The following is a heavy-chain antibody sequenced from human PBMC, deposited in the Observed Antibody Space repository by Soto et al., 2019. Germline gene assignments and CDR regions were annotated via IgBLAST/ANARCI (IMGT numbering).Heavy chain of an antibody. D-gene: IGHD3-3*01. J-gene: IGHJ5*02. CDR1: GFTFSSYG. Sequence: QVQLVESGGGVVQPGRSLRLSCAASGFTFSSYGMHWVRQAPGKGLEWVAVISYDGSNRYYADSVKGRFTISRDNSKNTLYLQTNSLRAEDTALYYCARGRYYDFWSASPWGQGTLVTVSS. CDR2: ISYDGSNR. CDR3: ARGRYYDFWSASP. V-gene: IGHV3-30*03.